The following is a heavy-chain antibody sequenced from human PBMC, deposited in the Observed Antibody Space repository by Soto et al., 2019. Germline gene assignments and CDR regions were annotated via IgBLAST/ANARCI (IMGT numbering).Heavy chain of an antibody. CDR2: IIPIFGTA. CDR1: GGTFSSYA. D-gene: IGHD3-10*01. J-gene: IGHJ6*02. V-gene: IGHV1-69*13. Sequence: SVKVSCKASGGTFSSYAISWVRQAPGQGLEWMGGIIPIFGTANYAQKFQGRVTITADESTSTAYMELSSLRSEDTAVYYCARGLGGAMVRGEYYYYYGMDGWGQGTTVTVSS. CDR3: ARGLGGAMVRGEYYYYYGMDG.